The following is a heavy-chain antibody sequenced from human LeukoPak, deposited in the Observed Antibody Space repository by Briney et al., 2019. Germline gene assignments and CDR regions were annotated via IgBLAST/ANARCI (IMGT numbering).Heavy chain of an antibody. Sequence: SETLSLTCALSGGSFGGFYWSWIRQPPGKGLEWIGEINHSGSTNYNPSLKSRVTISVDTSKNHFSLKLSSVTAADTAVYYCAGPGAGDLDYWGQGTRVTVSS. J-gene: IGHJ4*02. CDR1: GGSFGGFY. D-gene: IGHD3-10*01. CDR2: INHSGST. V-gene: IGHV4-34*01. CDR3: AGPGAGDLDY.